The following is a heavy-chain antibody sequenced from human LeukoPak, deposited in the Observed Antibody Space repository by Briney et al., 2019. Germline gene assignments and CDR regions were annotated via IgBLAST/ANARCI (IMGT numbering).Heavy chain of an antibody. D-gene: IGHD2-21*02. Sequence: PGGSLRLSCAASGFTFRNFWMSWVRQAPGKGLEWVANIKQDGSEKYYVDSVKGRFTISRDNAKNSLYLQMNSLRAGDTAVYYCATFNCGGDCYLFDYWGQGTLVTVSS. CDR1: GFTFRNFW. CDR3: ATFNCGGDCYLFDY. J-gene: IGHJ4*02. V-gene: IGHV3-7*01. CDR2: IKQDGSEK.